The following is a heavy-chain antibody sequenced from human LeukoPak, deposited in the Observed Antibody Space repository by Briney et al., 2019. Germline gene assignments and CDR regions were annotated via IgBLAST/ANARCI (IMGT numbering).Heavy chain of an antibody. J-gene: IGHJ4*02. CDR3: ARDIGRFGELFSDY. CDR2: IYTSGST. V-gene: IGHV4-61*02. Sequence: SQTLSLTCTVSGGSISSGSYYWSWIRQPAGKGLEWIGRIYTSGSTHYNPSLKSRVTISVDTSKNQFSLKLSSVTAADTAVYYCARDIGRFGELFSDYWGQGTLVTVSS. D-gene: IGHD3-10*01. CDR1: GGSISSGSYY.